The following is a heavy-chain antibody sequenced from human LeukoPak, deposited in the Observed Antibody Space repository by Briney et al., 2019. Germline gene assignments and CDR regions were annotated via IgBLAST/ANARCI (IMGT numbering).Heavy chain of an antibody. CDR2: IYHSGST. Sequence: SETLSLTCTVSGDSISSYYWSWIRQPPGGGLEWVGYIYHSGSTNYNPSLKSRVTISLDTSKNQFSLNLISVTAADTAVYYCARDTAGDRFDYWGQGTLVTVSS. CDR3: ARDTAGDRFDY. CDR1: GDSISSYY. J-gene: IGHJ4*02. V-gene: IGHV4-59*01. D-gene: IGHD5-18*01.